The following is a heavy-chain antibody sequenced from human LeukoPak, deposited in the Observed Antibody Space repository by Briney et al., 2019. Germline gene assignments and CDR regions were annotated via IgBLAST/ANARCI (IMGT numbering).Heavy chain of an antibody. V-gene: IGHV3-7*04. CDR3: ARGGYQLLWY. CDR2: IKKDGSEK. J-gene: IGHJ4*02. CDR1: GFTFSTYW. Sequence: GGSLRLSCAASGFTFSTYWMSWVRQAPGTGLEWVASIKKDGSEKSYVDSVKGRFTISRDNAKNSLYLQMHSLRAEDTAVYYCARGGYQLLWYWGQGTLVTVSS. D-gene: IGHD2-2*01.